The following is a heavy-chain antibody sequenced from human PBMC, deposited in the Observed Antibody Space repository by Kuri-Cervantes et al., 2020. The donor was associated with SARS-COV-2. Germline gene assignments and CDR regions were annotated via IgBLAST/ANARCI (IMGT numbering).Heavy chain of an antibody. CDR1: GGSISSPTYY. CDR3: ARASRIQLWLYDAFDI. J-gene: IGHJ3*02. Sequence: SETLSLTCTVSGGSISSPTYYWSWIRQPAGKGLEWIGYIYASVTTNYNPSLKSRVTISVDTSKNQFSLKLSSVTAADTAVYYCARASRIQLWLYDAFDIWGQGTMVTVSS. D-gene: IGHD5-18*01. CDR2: IYASVTT. V-gene: IGHV4-61*10.